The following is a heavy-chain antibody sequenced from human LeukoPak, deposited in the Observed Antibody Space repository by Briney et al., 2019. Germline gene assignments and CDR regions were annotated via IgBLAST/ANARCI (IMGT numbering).Heavy chain of an antibody. D-gene: IGHD2-2*01. Sequence: GGSLRLSCAAAGFTFRSYAMSSVRQARGKGMEWVSAISGSGDTTYYADSVKGRFTISRDNSKNTLYLQMNSLRPEDTAVYYCAKVGARGCSSSTCFIYWGQGTLVTVSS. CDR3: AKVGARGCSSSTCFIY. J-gene: IGHJ4*02. CDR2: ISGSGDTT. CDR1: GFTFRSYA. V-gene: IGHV3-23*01.